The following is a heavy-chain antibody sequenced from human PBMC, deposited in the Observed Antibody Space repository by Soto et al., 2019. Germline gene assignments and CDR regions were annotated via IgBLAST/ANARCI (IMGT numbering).Heavy chain of an antibody. CDR3: AKALSGSYRGDAFDI. Sequence: PGGSLRLSCAASGFTFSSYAMSWVRQAPGKGLGWVSAISGSGGSTYYADSVKGRFTISRDNSKNTLYLQMNSLRAEDTAVYYCAKALSGSYRGDAFDIWGQGTMVTVSS. CDR1: GFTFSSYA. V-gene: IGHV3-23*01. CDR2: ISGSGGST. D-gene: IGHD1-26*01. J-gene: IGHJ3*02.